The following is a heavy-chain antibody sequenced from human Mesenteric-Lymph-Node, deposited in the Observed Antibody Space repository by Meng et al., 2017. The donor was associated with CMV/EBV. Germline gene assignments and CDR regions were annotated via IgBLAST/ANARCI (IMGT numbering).Heavy chain of an antibody. CDR3: ARRPLYDFWSGYFYYYYYGMDV. V-gene: IGHV1-8*01. J-gene: IGHJ6*02. Sequence: ASVKVSCKASGYTFTSFHINWVRQATGQGLEWMGWMNPNSGNTGYAQKFQGRVTMARNTSISTAYMELSSLRSEDTAVYYCARRPLYDFWSGYFYYYYYGMDVWGQGTTVTVSS. CDR2: MNPNSGNT. D-gene: IGHD3-3*01. CDR1: GYTFTSFH.